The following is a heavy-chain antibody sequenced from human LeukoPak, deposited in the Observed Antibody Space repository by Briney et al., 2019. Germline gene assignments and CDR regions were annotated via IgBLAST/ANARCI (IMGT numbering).Heavy chain of an antibody. CDR3: ASSITISLSYYFDY. V-gene: IGHV3-21*01. D-gene: IGHD3-3*01. Sequence: GGSLRLSCAASGFTFSSYSMNWVRQAPGKGLEWVSSISSSSSYIYYVDSLKGRFTISRDNAKNSLYLQMNSLRAEDTAVYYCASSITISLSYYFDYWGQGTLVTVSS. J-gene: IGHJ4*02. CDR2: ISSSSSYI. CDR1: GFTFSSYS.